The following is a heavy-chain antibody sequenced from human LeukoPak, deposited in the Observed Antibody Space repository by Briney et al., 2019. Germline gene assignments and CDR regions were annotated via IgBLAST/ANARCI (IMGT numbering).Heavy chain of an antibody. J-gene: IGHJ2*01. Sequence: RASVKVSCKASGYTFSSYGISWVRQAPGQGLEWMGWISAYNGNTNYAQKFQGRVTMTTDTSTSTAYMELRSLTSDDTAFYYCASSYYDILTGSNWYFDLWGRGTLVSVSS. CDR2: ISAYNGNT. CDR3: ASSYYDILTGSNWYFDL. V-gene: IGHV1-18*01. D-gene: IGHD3-9*01. CDR1: GYTFSSYG.